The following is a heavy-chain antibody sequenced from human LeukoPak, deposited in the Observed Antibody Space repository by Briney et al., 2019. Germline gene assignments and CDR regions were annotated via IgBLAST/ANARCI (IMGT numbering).Heavy chain of an antibody. V-gene: IGHV4-39*01. D-gene: IGHD3-22*01. CDR1: GGSIIDSGYH. J-gene: IGHJ4*02. CDR3: ARLLVGVITTQNGDY. Sequence: KSSETLSLTCTVSGGSIIDSGYHWGWIRQPPGKGLEWIGSFYYGRSTYYNPSLKSRVIISVDTSKNQFSLKLSPVTAADTAVYYCARLLVGVITTQNGDYWGQGTLVTVSS. CDR2: FYYGRST.